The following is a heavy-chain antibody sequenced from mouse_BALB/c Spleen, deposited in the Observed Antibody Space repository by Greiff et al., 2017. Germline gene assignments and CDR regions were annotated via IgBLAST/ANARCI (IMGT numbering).Heavy chain of an antibody. Sequence: WVRQPPGKGLEWLGVIWGDGSTNYHSALISRLSISKDNSKSQVFLKLNSLQTDDTATYYCASTTANAMDYWGQGTSVTVSS. J-gene: IGHJ4*01. V-gene: IGHV2-3*01. CDR3: ASTTANAMDY. CDR2: IWGDGST. D-gene: IGHD1-2*01.